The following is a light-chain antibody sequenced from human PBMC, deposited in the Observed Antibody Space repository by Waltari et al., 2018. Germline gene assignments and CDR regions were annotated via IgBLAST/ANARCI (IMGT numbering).Light chain of an antibody. V-gene: IGLV2-14*01. CDR3: TLQTVDGVIL. CDR1: GSAVDGSDF. Sequence: QSALPPPAAVSGSREPVITISCAGIGSAVDGSDFFSWYQPHPAKAPQVIIYDHTNPPSGISDLFPASKSPNPASLTISWLQPEDGGDYYCTLQTVDGVILFGGGTQLTVL. J-gene: IGLJ3*02. CDR2: DHT.